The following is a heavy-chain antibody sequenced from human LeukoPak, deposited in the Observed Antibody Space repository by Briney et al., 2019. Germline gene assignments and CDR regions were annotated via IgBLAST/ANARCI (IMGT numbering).Heavy chain of an antibody. D-gene: IGHD3-22*01. Sequence: ASVKVSFKASGYTFTSYYMHWVRQAPGQGLEWMGIINPSGGSTSYAQKFQGRVTMTRDTSTSTVYMELSSLRSEDTAVYYCARDHSYYDSSGPLDYWGQGTLVTVSS. V-gene: IGHV1-46*01. J-gene: IGHJ4*02. CDR2: INPSGGST. CDR3: ARDHSYYDSSGPLDY. CDR1: GYTFTSYY.